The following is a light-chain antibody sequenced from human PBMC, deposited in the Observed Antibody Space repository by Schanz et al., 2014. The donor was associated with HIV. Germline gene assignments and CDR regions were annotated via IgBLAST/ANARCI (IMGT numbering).Light chain of an antibody. J-gene: IGKJ2*01. CDR1: QSIRTN. Sequence: EIVMTQSPATLSVSPGERATLSCRASQSIRTNLAWYQQKPGQAPRLLIYDASTRATGIPARFSGSGSGTDFTLTISSLEPEDFAVYYCQQYGSSYTFGQGTKLEI. CDR3: QQYGSSYT. V-gene: IGKV3-15*01. CDR2: DAS.